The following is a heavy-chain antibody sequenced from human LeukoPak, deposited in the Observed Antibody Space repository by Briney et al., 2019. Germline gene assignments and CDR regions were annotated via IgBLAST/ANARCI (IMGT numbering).Heavy chain of an antibody. Sequence: GTSVKVSCKASGFTFTSSAVLWVRQARGQRLEWIGWIVVGSGNTNYAQKFQERVTITRDMSTSTAYMELSSLRSEDTAVYYCAAQTTGDYGGNLLDYWGQGTLVTVSS. CDR1: GFTFTSSA. V-gene: IGHV1-58*01. D-gene: IGHD4-23*01. CDR3: AAQTTGDYGGNLLDY. CDR2: IVVGSGNT. J-gene: IGHJ4*02.